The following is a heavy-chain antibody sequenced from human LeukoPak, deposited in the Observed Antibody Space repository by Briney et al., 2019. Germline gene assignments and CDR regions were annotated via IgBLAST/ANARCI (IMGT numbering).Heavy chain of an antibody. D-gene: IGHD6-19*01. CDR3: ARSSHLHSSGWYAGAFDI. J-gene: IGHJ3*02. CDR1: GGSISSYH. V-gene: IGHV4-4*07. CDR2: IYTSGST. Sequence: SETLSPTCTVSGGSISSYHWSWIRQPAGKGLEWIGRIYTSGSTNYNPSLKSRVTMSVDTSKNQFSLKLSSVTAADTAVYYCARSSHLHSSGWYAGAFDIWGQGTMVTVSS.